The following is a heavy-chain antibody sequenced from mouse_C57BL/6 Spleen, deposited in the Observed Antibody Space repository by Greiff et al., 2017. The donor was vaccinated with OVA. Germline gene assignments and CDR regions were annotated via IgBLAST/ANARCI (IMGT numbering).Heavy chain of an antibody. V-gene: IGHV3-6*01. CDR1: GYSITSGYY. CDR2: IRYAGST. Sequence: VQLKESGPGLVKPSQSLSLTCSVTGYSITSGYYWNWIRQFPGNKLEWMGYIRYAGSTNYNPSLKNRIAITRDTSENQLFLKLNSVTTEVSATYNCASIYYDYDVYYWGQGTTLTVSS. CDR3: ASIYYDYDVYY. J-gene: IGHJ2*01. D-gene: IGHD2-4*01.